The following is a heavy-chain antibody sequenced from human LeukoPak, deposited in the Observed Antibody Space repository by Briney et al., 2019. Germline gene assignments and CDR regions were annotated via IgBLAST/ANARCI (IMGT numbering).Heavy chain of an antibody. J-gene: IGHJ3*02. D-gene: IGHD3-22*01. Sequence: ASVKVSCKGSGGTFSSYAISWVRQAPGQGLEWMGGIIPIFGTANYAQKFQGRVTITADESTSTAYMELSSLRSEDTAVYYCARDKFPRGYYDSSGYGAFDIWGQGTMVTVSS. V-gene: IGHV1-69*13. CDR1: GGTFSSYA. CDR2: IIPIFGTA. CDR3: ARDKFPRGYYDSSGYGAFDI.